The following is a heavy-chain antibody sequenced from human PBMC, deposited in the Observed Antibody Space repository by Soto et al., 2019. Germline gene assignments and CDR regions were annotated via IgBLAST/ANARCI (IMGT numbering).Heavy chain of an antibody. D-gene: IGHD2-15*01. CDR3: ARELLNCSGGSCYSGRFDP. Sequence: SETLSLTCTVSGGSISSGDYYWSWIRQPPGKGLEWIGYIYYSGSTYYNPSLKSRVTISVDTSKNQFSLKLCSVTAADTAVYYCARELLNCSGGSCYSGRFDPWGQGTLVTVSS. CDR2: IYYSGST. J-gene: IGHJ5*02. CDR1: GGSISSGDYY. V-gene: IGHV4-30-4*01.